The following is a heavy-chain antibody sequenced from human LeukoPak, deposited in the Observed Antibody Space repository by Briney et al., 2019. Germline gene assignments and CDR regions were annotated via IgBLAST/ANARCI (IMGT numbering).Heavy chain of an antibody. J-gene: IGHJ2*01. D-gene: IGHD3-10*01. CDR1: GGSITSFY. CDR2: ITDSGST. CDR3: ARASVVRGLIAIPYWYFDL. V-gene: IGHV4-59*01. Sequence: SETLSLTCTVSGGSITSFYWSWIRQSPGKGLEYLGYITDSGSTKYNPSLKSRFTMSVDTSKNQFSLKLSSVTAADTGVYFCARASVVRGLIAIPYWYFDLWGRGTLVTVSS.